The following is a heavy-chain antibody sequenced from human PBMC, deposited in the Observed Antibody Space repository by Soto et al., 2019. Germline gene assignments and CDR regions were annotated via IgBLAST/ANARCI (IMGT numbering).Heavy chain of an antibody. CDR2: ISSSGSTI. V-gene: IGHV3-11*01. CDR1: GLTFSDYY. CDR3: ARAVPNHRYYDFWSSTAPLDY. J-gene: IGHJ4*02. Sequence: GSLKLFCAAYGLTFSDYYMTLIRQARGKGLEWVSYISSSGSTIYYADSVKGRFTISRDNAKNSLYLQMNSLRAEDTAVYYCARAVPNHRYYDFWSSTAPLDYWGQGTLVTVSS. D-gene: IGHD3-3*01.